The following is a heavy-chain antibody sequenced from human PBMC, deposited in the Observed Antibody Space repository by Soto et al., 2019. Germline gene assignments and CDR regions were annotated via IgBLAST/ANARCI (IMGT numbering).Heavy chain of an antibody. J-gene: IGHJ4*02. D-gene: IGHD3-10*01. CDR1: GFTFRSYV. CDR3: ARSGPTGGLDV. CDR2: TSYDGSNN. Sequence: QVQLVESGGGVVQPGTSLRLSCVGSGFTFRSYVIHWVRQAPGKGLEWVALTSYDGSNNFYGDSVKGRFTISRHNFRNTVELQMDSLRFEDTVLYYWARSGPTGGLDVWGQGTLVSVSS. V-gene: IGHV3-33*05.